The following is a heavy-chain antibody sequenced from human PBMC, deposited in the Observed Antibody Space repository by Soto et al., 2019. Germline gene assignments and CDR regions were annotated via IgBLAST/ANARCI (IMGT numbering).Heavy chain of an antibody. CDR2: IYYSGST. D-gene: IGHD7-27*01. V-gene: IGHV4-31*03. CDR1: GGSISSGGYY. Sequence: SETLSLTCTVSGGSISSGGYYWSWIRQHPGKGLEWIGYIYYSGSTYYNPSLKSRVTISVDTSKNQFSLKLSSVTAADTAVYYCARVGEPGYFDYWGQGTLVTVSS. CDR3: ARVGEPGYFDY. J-gene: IGHJ4*02.